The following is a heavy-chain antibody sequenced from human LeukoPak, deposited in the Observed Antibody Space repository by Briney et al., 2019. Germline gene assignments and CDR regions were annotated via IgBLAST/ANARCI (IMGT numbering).Heavy chain of an antibody. D-gene: IGHD2-8*01. V-gene: IGHV3-11*01. CDR3: ARGGEEDIVLMVYTEPYFDY. Sequence: GGSLRLSCAASGFTFSDYYMSWIRQAPGKGLEWVSYISSSGSTIYYADSVKGRFTISRDNAKNPLYLQMNSLRAEDTAVYYCARGGEEDIVLMVYTEPYFDYWGQGTLVTVSS. J-gene: IGHJ4*02. CDR2: ISSSGSTI. CDR1: GFTFSDYY.